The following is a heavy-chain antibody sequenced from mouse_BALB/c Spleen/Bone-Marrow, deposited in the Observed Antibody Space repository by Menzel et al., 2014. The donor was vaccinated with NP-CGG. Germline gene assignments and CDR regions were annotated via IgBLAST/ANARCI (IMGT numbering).Heavy chain of an antibody. CDR3: TRRSLLSDYYSMDY. V-gene: IGHV1S81*02. D-gene: IGHD2-10*01. CDR1: GYTFTSYY. CDR2: INPSNGGT. J-gene: IGHJ4*01. Sequence: VQLVESGAGLVKPGASVKLSCKASGYTFTSYYLYWVKQRPGQGLEWIGEINPSNGGTNFNEKFKSKASLTVDKSSSTAYMQLNSLTSEDSAVYYCTRRSLLSDYYSMDYWGQGTSVTVSS.